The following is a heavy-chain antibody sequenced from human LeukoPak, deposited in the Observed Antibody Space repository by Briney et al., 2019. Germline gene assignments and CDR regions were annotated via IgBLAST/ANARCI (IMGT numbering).Heavy chain of an antibody. CDR1: GVSISGGDY. V-gene: IGHV4-31*03. Sequence: SQTLSLTCIVSGVSISGGDYWSWIRQHPGKGLEWIGYIFYRGNTYYRPSLKSRVSMSIDTSKNQFSLMLSSVTAADTAVYYCARVIEYSGRFDPWGQGTLVTVSS. CDR3: ARVIEYSGRFDP. CDR2: IFYRGNT. J-gene: IGHJ5*02. D-gene: IGHD1-26*01.